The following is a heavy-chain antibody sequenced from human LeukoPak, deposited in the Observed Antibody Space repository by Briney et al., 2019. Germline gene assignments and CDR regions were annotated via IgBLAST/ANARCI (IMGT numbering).Heavy chain of an antibody. CDR3: ASLDAYNEFFED. CDR1: GGSISTSSYY. CDR2: IYYSGND. D-gene: IGHD5-24*01. V-gene: IGHV4-39*07. J-gene: IGHJ4*01. Sequence: NPSETLSLTCSVSGGSISTSSYYWGWIRQPPGKGLEWIGAIYYSGNDFYNPSLESRVTISVDTSKNQFSLKMISVTAADTSMYYCASLDAYNEFFEDWGQGTLVTVSS.